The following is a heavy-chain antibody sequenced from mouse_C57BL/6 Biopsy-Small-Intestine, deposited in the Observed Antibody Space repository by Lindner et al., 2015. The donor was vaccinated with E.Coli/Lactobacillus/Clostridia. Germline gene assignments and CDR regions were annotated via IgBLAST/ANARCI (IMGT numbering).Heavy chain of an antibody. J-gene: IGHJ4*01. CDR3: ARGDYGSSYGAMDY. D-gene: IGHD1-1*01. CDR2: IYCGDGGT. CDR1: GYAFSSYW. V-gene: IGHV1-80*01. Sequence: VQLQESGAELVKPGASVKISCKVSGYAFSSYWMNWVKQRPGKGLEWIGQIYCGDGGTKYNGKFKGKAILTADKTSSTAYMQLSSLTSEDSAVYFCARGDYGSSYGAMDYWGQGTSVTVSS.